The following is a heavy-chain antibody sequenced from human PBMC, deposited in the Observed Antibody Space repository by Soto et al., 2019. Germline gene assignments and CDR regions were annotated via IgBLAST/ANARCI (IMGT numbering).Heavy chain of an antibody. CDR3: ASEARSDY. D-gene: IGHD1-26*01. CDR2: MSSSSSYI. V-gene: IGHV3-21*01. Sequence: EVQLVESGGGLVKPGGSLRLSCAASGFTFSSYSMNWVRQAPGKGLEWVSSMSSSSSYIYYADSVKGRFTISRDNAKNSLYLQMNSLRAEDTAVYYCASEARSDYWGQGTLVTVYS. J-gene: IGHJ4*02. CDR1: GFTFSSYS.